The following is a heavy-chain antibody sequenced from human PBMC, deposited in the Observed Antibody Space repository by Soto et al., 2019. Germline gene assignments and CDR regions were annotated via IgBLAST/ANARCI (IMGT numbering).Heavy chain of an antibody. J-gene: IGHJ5*02. D-gene: IGHD2-15*01. CDR1: GFTFSSYW. CDR3: VVVVVVAGMNWFDP. V-gene: IGHV3-74*01. CDR2: INSDGSST. Sequence: EVQLVESGGGLGQPGGSLRLSCAASGFTFSSYWMHWVRQAPGKGLVWVSRINSDGSSTSYADSVKGRFTISRDNAKNTLYLQMNGLRAEDTAVYYCVVVVVVAGMNWFDPWGQGTLVTVSS.